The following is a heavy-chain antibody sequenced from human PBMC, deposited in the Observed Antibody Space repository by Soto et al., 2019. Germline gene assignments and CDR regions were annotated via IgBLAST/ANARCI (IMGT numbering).Heavy chain of an antibody. V-gene: IGHV3-11*01. CDR3: AREYYDVLTDYYRYYYIDV. CDR1: GFTFSDYY. D-gene: IGHD3-9*01. CDR2: ISSSGTRM. Sequence: QVQLVESGGGLVQPGGSLRLSCTASGFTFSDYYMTWIRQAPGKGLESVSYISSSGTRMYYADSVKGRFTISRDNAKNSLYLQLNSLSAEDTAVYYCAREYYDVLTDYYRYYYIDVWGKGITVTVSS. J-gene: IGHJ6*03.